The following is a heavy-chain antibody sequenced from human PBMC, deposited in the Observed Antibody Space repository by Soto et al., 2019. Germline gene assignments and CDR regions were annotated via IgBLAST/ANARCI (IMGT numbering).Heavy chain of an antibody. V-gene: IGHV1-69*01. CDR2: IIPIFGTA. CDR3: ARDPPPAELPGVNFQH. D-gene: IGHD2-15*01. J-gene: IGHJ1*01. Sequence: QVQLVQSGAEVKKPGSSVKVSCKASGGTFSSYAISWVRQAPGQGLEWMGGIIPIFGTANYAQKFQGRVTITADESTRTAYMELSSLRSEDTAVYYCARDPPPAELPGVNFQHWGQGTLVTVSS. CDR1: GGTFSSYA.